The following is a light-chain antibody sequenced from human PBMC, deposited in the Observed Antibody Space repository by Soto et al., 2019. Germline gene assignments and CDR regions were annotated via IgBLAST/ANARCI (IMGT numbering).Light chain of an antibody. CDR1: QSIKTW. CDR3: QQYNSFWT. CDR2: KAS. J-gene: IGKJ1*01. V-gene: IGKV1-5*03. Sequence: DIQMTQSPSTLSASVGDRVTITCRASQSIKTWLAWYQQKPGEAPKLLIYKASTLESGVPSKFSGSGSGTEFTLTISCLQPDDFATFYCQQYNSFWTFGQGAKVDIK.